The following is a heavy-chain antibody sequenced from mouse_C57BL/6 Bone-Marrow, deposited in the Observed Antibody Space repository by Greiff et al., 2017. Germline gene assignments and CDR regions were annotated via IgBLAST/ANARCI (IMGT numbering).Heavy chain of an antibody. J-gene: IGHJ2*01. Sequence: EVKLVESGGGLVKPGGSLKLSCAASGFTFSDYGMHWVRQAPEKGLEWVAYISSGSSTIYYADTVKGRFTISRDNATNTLFLQMTSLRSEDTAMYYCARGRLRRAFDYWGQGNTLTVSA. D-gene: IGHD2-4*01. CDR1: GFTFSDYG. V-gene: IGHV5-17*01. CDR2: ISSGSSTI. CDR3: ARGRLRRAFDY.